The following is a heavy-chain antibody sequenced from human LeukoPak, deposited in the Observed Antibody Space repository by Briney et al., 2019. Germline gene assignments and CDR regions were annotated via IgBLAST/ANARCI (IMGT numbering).Heavy chain of an antibody. CDR3: ARGEDFWSGDIYYFDY. V-gene: IGHV1-46*01. Sequence: ASVKVSCKPSGYTFTSYYMHWVRQAPGQGLEWMGIINPSGGSISYAQKFQGRVTMTRDTSTSTVYMELSSLRSEDTAVYYCARGEDFWSGDIYYFDYWGQGTLVTVSS. CDR2: INPSGGSI. J-gene: IGHJ4*02. CDR1: GYTFTSYY. D-gene: IGHD3-3*01.